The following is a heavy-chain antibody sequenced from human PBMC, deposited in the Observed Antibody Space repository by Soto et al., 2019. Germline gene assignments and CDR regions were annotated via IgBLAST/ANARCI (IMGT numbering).Heavy chain of an antibody. CDR1: GGSISSYY. Sequence: PSETLSLTCTVSGGSISSYYWSWIRQPPGKGLEWIGYIYYSGSTNYNPSLKSRVTISVDTSKNQFSLKLSSVTAADTAVYYCARRLGHGTAFDIWGQGTMVTVSS. CDR3: ARRLGHGTAFDI. V-gene: IGHV4-59*01. CDR2: IYYSGST. J-gene: IGHJ3*02. D-gene: IGHD4-17*01.